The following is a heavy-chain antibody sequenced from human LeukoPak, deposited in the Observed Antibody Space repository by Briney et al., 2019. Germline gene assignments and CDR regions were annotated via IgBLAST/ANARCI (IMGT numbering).Heavy chain of an antibody. CDR3: ARVDSGHDYGPS. CDR2: INPNSGDT. J-gene: IGHJ3*01. D-gene: IGHD5-12*01. Sequence: GASVKVSCKASGYTFTAYYMHSVRQVPGQGLEWMGRINPNSGDTDYAQKFQGRVIMTRDTSISTAYMEVSRLRSDDTAVYYCARVDSGHDYGPSWGQGTTVTVSS. CDR1: GYTFTAYY. V-gene: IGHV1-2*06.